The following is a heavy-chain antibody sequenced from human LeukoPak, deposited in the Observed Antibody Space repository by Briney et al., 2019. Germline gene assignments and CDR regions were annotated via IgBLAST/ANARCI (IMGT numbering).Heavy chain of an antibody. D-gene: IGHD1-1*01. CDR1: GGSNSSSSYY. J-gene: IGHJ4*02. CDR2: IYYSGST. CDR3: ARSELERRGVHYFDY. Sequence: PSETLSLTCTVSGGSNSSSSYYWGWIRQPPGKGLEWIGSIYYSGSTNYNPSLKSRVTISVDTSKNQFSLKLSSVTAADTAVYYCARSELERRGVHYFDYWGQGTPVTVSS. V-gene: IGHV4-39*07.